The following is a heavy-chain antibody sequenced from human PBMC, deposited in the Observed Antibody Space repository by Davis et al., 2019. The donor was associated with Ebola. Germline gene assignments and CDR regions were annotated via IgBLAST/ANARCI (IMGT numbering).Heavy chain of an antibody. CDR1: GYNFIEYF. J-gene: IGHJ4*02. CDR3: ARELVVTGHKSADY. Sequence: ASVKVSCKASGYNFIEYFMHWVRQAPGQGLEWMGRINSNNGDTNYAQGFQGRVTMTRDTSITTAYMELSSLSSDDTAIYYCARELVVTGHKSADYWGQGTLVTVSS. D-gene: IGHD2-21*02. V-gene: IGHV1-2*02. CDR2: INSNNGDT.